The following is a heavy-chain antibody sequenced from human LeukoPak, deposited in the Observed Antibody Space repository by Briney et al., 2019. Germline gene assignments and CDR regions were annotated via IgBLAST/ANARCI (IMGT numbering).Heavy chain of an antibody. CDR2: IYNSGST. D-gene: IGHD1-26*01. Sequence: ASETLSLTCTVSGGSINSYYWTWIRQPPGKGLEWIGYIYNSGSTNYNPSLKSRVTISTDTSKKQFSLRVSSVTAADTAVYYCARRLRIEGGTRRGDALDMWGQGTMVTVSS. J-gene: IGHJ3*02. V-gene: IGHV4-59*08. CDR1: GGSINSYY. CDR3: ARRLRIEGGTRRGDALDM.